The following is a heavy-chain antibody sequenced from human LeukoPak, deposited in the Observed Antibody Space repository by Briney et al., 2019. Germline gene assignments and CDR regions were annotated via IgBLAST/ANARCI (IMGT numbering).Heavy chain of an antibody. CDR2: INPNSGGT. J-gene: IGHJ5*02. CDR3: ARESGNYYGSGSYYKNWFDP. V-gene: IGHV1-2*02. Sequence: ASVKVSCKASGYTFTGYYMHWVRQAPGQGVEWMGWINPNSGGTNYAQKFQGRVTMTRDTSISTAYMELSRLRSDDTAVYYCARESGNYYGSGSYYKNWFDPWGEGTLVTVSS. CDR1: GYTFTGYY. D-gene: IGHD3-10*01.